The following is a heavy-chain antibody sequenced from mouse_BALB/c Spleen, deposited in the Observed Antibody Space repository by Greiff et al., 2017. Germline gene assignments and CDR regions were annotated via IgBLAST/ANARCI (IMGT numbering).Heavy chain of an antibody. Sequence: EVQLQQSGTVLARPGASVKMSCKASGYTFTSYWMHWVKQRPGQGLEWIGAIYPGNSDTSYNQKFKGKAKLTAVTSTSTAYMELSSLTNEDSAVYYCTKEYGNYEGFAYWGQGTLVTVSA. J-gene: IGHJ3*01. D-gene: IGHD2-10*02. CDR1: GYTFTSYW. V-gene: IGHV1-5*01. CDR2: IYPGNSDT. CDR3: TKEYGNYEGFAY.